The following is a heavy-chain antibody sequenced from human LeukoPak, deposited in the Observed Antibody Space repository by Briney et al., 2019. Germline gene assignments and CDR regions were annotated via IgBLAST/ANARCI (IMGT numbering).Heavy chain of an antibody. J-gene: IGHJ4*02. CDR1: GFTLSSHE. CDR2: ISSTATTR. D-gene: IGHD4-17*01. V-gene: IGHV3-48*03. Sequence: GGSLRLSCAASGFTLSSHEMNWVRQAPGQGLEWISYISSTATTRYYADSVKGRFTVSKDNARNELFLQMNSLRAEDTAVYYCVREYFSYGDRYFDYWGQGTLVTVSS. CDR3: VREYFSYGDRYFDY.